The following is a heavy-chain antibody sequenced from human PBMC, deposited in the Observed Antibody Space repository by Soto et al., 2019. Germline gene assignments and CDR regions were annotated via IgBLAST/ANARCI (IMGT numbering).Heavy chain of an antibody. J-gene: IGHJ4*02. D-gene: IGHD4-17*01. CDR2: IYYSGST. V-gene: IGHV4-39*02. CDR3: ARDSDYGDYGETDY. Sequence: ETLSLTCTVSGGSISSSSYYWGWIRQPPGKGLEWIGSIYYSGSTYYNPSLKSRVTISVDTSKNQFSLKLSSVTAADTAVYYCARDSDYGDYGETDYWGQGTLVTVSS. CDR1: GGSISSSSYY.